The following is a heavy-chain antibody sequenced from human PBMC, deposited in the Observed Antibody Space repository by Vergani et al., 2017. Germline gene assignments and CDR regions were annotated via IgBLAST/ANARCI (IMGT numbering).Heavy chain of an antibody. CDR3: ARRGGGGRAFDY. Sequence: QVQLHESGPGLVKPSETLSLICSVSGVSMQSGSYYWGWVRQPPGKGLEWIGSIDYSGSTYYNPPLKSRATIFVDRSKNQFSLKLTSVTAADTAVFYCARRGGGGRAFDYWGQGTLVTVSS. CDR2: IDYSGST. CDR1: GVSMQSGSYY. J-gene: IGHJ4*02. V-gene: IGHV4-39*01. D-gene: IGHD3-10*01.